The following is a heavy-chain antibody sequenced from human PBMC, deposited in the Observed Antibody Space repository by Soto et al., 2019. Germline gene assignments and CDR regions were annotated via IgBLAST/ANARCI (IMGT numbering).Heavy chain of an antibody. CDR3: ARAVRYCSGGSCYSNWFDP. CDR2: INSDGSST. Sequence: EVQLVASGGGLVQPGGSLRLSCAASGFTFSSYWMHWVRQAPGKGLVWVSRINSDGSSTSYADSVKGRFTISRDNAKNTLYLQMNSLRAEDTAVYYCARAVRYCSGGSCYSNWFDPWGQGTLVTVSS. V-gene: IGHV3-74*01. CDR1: GFTFSSYW. J-gene: IGHJ5*02. D-gene: IGHD2-15*01.